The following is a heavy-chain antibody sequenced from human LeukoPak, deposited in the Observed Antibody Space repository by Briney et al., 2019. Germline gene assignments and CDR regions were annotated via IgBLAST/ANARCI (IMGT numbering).Heavy chain of an antibody. CDR2: IYYSGST. D-gene: IGHD3-10*01. V-gene: IGHV4-59*01. CDR1: GGSISSYY. J-gene: IGHJ5*02. CDR3: ARDMLTYYDGSGSYREGRFDP. Sequence: PSETLSLTCTVSGGSISSYYWSWIRQPPGKGLEWIGDIYYSGSTNYNPSLKSRVTILVDTSKNLFSLKLSSVTAADTAVYYCARDMLTYYDGSGSYREGRFDPWGQGTLVTVSS.